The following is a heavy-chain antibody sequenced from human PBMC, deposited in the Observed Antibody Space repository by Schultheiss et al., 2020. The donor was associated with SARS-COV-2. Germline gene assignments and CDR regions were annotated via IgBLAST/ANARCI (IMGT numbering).Heavy chain of an antibody. J-gene: IGHJ4*02. V-gene: IGHV3-11*04. Sequence: GGSLRLSCAASGFTFSDYYMSWIRQAPGKGLEWVSYISSSGSTIYYADSVKGRFTISRDNAKNSLYLQMNSLRAEDTAVYYCAARYCSGGSCYHAYWGQGTLVTVSS. CDR2: ISSSGSTI. CDR1: GFTFSDYY. D-gene: IGHD2-15*01. CDR3: AARYCSGGSCYHAY.